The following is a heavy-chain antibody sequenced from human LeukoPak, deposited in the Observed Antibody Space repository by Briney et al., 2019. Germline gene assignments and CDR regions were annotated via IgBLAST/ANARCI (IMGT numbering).Heavy chain of an antibody. V-gene: IGHV3-23*01. CDR1: GFTFSSYA. J-gene: IGHJ4*02. D-gene: IGHD1-26*01. Sequence: GGSLRLSCAASGFTFSSYAMSWVRQAPGKGLEWVSAISGSGGSTYYADSVKGRFTISRDNAKNSLYLQMNSLRAEDTAVYYCARGGGRNSLGYWGPGTLVTVSS. CDR3: ARGGGRNSLGY. CDR2: ISGSGGST.